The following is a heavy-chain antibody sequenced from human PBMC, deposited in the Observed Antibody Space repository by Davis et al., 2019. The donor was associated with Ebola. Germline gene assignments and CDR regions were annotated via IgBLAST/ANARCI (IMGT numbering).Heavy chain of an antibody. V-gene: IGHV3-21*01. CDR2: ISSSSSYI. CDR3: ARAMVRGVTAYDYYGMDV. Sequence: GESLKISCAASGFSFSGYTMNWVRQAPGKGLEWVSSISSSSSYIYYEDSVKGRFTISRDNAKNSLYLQMNSLGAEDTAVYYCARAMVRGVTAYDYYGMDVWGKGTAVTVSS. D-gene: IGHD3-10*01. J-gene: IGHJ6*04. CDR1: GFSFSGYT.